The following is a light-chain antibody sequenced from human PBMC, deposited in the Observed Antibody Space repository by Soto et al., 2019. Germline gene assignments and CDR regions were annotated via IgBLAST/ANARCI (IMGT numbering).Light chain of an antibody. CDR2: DAS. CDR3: QQYNSYPWT. Sequence: DIQMTQSPSTLSGSVGDRVTITCRASQSISSWLAWYQQKPGKAPKLLIYDASSLQGGVPSRFSGSGSGTDFTLTISSLQPDDFATYYCQQYNSYPWTFGQGTKVDIK. V-gene: IGKV1-5*01. J-gene: IGKJ1*01. CDR1: QSISSW.